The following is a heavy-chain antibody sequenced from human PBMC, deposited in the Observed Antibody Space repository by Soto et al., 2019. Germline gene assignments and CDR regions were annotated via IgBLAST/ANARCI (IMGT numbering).Heavy chain of an antibody. V-gene: IGHV1-69*13. Sequence: SVKVSCKASGDTCSSYAISWVRQAPGQGLEWMGGIIPIFGTANYAQKFQGRVTITADESTSTAYMELSSLRSEDTAVYYCARPFAMVIISRYHYYGMDVWSHASRFTV. CDR1: GDTCSSYA. CDR2: IIPIFGTA. CDR3: ARPFAMVIISRYHYYGMDV. J-gene: IGHJ6*02. D-gene: IGHD3-22*01.